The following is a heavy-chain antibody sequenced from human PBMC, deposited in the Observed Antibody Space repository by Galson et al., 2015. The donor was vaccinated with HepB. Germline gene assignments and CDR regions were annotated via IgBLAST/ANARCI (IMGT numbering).Heavy chain of an antibody. J-gene: IGHJ6*02. CDR2: ISSSSTI. CDR3: AGFVYYYYGMDV. D-gene: IGHD2-15*01. CDR1: GFTFSSYS. V-gene: IGHV3-48*02. Sequence: SLRLSCAASGFTFSSYSMNWVRQAPGKGLEWVSYISSSSTIYYADSVKGRFTISRDNAMNSLYLQMYSLRDEDTAVYYCAGFVYYYYGMDVWGQGTTVTVSS.